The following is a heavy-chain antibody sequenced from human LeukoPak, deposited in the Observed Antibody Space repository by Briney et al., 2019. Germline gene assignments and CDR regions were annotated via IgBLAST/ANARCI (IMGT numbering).Heavy chain of an antibody. D-gene: IGHD3-9*01. CDR1: GYTFTGYY. V-gene: IGHV1-2*02. CDR3: ARDIGYYDILTGYYTTPSFDY. CDR2: INPSSGGT. Sequence: ASVKVSCKASGYTFTGYYMHWVRQAPGQGLEWMGWINPSSGGTNYAQKFQGRVTMTRDTSISTAYMELSRLRSDDTAVYYCARDIGYYDILTGYYTTPSFDYWGQGTLVTVSS. J-gene: IGHJ4*02.